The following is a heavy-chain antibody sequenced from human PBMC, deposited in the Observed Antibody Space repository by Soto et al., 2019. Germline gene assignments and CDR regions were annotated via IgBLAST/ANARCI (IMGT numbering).Heavy chain of an antibody. CDR2: IIPILGIA. CDR1: GGTFSSYT. D-gene: IGHD2-15*01. CDR3: ARRYCSGGSCFAFDI. Sequence: SVKVSCKASGGTFSSYTISWVRQAPGQGLEWMGRIIPILGIANYAQKFQGRVTITADKSTSTAYMELSSLRSEDTAVYYCARRYCSGGSCFAFDIWGQGTMVT. V-gene: IGHV1-69*02. J-gene: IGHJ3*02.